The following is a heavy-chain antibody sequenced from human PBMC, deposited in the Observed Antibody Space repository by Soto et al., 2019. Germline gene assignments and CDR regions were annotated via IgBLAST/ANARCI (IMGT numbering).Heavy chain of an antibody. J-gene: IGHJ4*02. CDR2: VYHTGRT. V-gene: IGHV4-61*01. D-gene: IGHD3-3*01. CDR3: ARDFAYFDS. CDR1: GGSFKSGSYS. Sequence: SETLSLTCTVSGGSFKSGSYSWGWIRQPPGKGLEWIGYVYHTGRTSYNPSLKSRVSISMDTSKNQFSLNLDSVTAADTAVYFCARDFAYFDSWGQGTLVTVSS.